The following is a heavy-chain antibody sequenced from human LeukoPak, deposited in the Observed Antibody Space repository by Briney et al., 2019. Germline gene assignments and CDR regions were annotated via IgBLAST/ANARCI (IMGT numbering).Heavy chain of an antibody. CDR2: IFYSGST. CDR3: ARDLGLSFDP. J-gene: IGHJ5*02. D-gene: IGHD3-16*01. CDR1: GGSISTSNYY. Sequence: SETLSLTCTVSGGSISTSNYYWGWIRQPPGKGLEWIGNIFYSGSTYYSPSLRSRVTISVDTSKNQFSLKLSSVTAADTAVYYCARDLGLSFDPWGQGTLVTVSS. V-gene: IGHV4-39*07.